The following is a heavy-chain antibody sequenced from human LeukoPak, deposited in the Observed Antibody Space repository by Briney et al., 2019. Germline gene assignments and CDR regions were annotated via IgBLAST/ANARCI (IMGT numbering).Heavy chain of an antibody. CDR2: INWNGGST. D-gene: IGHD6-19*01. CDR3: ARVEGSGWSKLCDY. CDR1: GFTFDDYG. J-gene: IGHJ4*02. Sequence: GGSLRLSCAASGFTFDDYGMSWVRQAPGKGLEWVSGINWNGGSTGYADSVKGRFTMSRDNAKNSLYLQMNSLRAEDTAVYYCARVEGSGWSKLCDYWGQGTLVTVSS. V-gene: IGHV3-20*04.